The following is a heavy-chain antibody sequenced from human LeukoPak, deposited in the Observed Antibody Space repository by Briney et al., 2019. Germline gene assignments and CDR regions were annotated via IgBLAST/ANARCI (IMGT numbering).Heavy chain of an antibody. CDR1: GFTFSGSA. CDR3: SSGGYCSSTSCYGEN. CDR2: IRSKANSYAT. J-gene: IGHJ4*02. D-gene: IGHD2-2*01. Sequence: GGSLRLSCAASGFTFSGSAMHWVRQASGKGLEWVGRIRSKANSYATAYAVSVKGRFTISRDDSKNTAYLQMNSLKTEDTAVYYCSSGGYCSSTSCYGENWGQGTLVTVSS. V-gene: IGHV3-73*01.